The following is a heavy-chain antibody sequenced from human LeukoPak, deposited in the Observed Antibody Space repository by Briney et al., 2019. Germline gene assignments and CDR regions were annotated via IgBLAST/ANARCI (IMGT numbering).Heavy chain of an antibody. V-gene: IGHV4-31*03. D-gene: IGHD3-9*01. CDR3: AREPEYDILTGYYGYFDL. J-gene: IGHJ2*01. Sequence: SETLSLTCTVSGGSISSGGYYWSWIRQHPGKGLEWIGYIYYSGSTYYNPSLKSRVTISVDTSKNQFSLKLSSVTAADTAVYYCAREPEYDILTGYYGYFDLWGRGTLVTVSS. CDR2: IYYSGST. CDR1: GGSISSGGYY.